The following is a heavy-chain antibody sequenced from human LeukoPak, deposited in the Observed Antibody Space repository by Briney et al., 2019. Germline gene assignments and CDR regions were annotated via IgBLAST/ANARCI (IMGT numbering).Heavy chain of an antibody. CDR3: AREDIVATSCFDY. CDR2: ISSSGSTI. Sequence: PGGSLRLSCAASGFNFSDYYMSWIRQAPGKGLEWVSYISSSGSTIYYADSVKGRFTISRDNAKNSLYLQMNSLRAEDTAVYYCAREDIVATSCFDYWGQGTLVTVSS. J-gene: IGHJ4*02. CDR1: GFNFSDYY. D-gene: IGHD5-12*01. V-gene: IGHV3-11*01.